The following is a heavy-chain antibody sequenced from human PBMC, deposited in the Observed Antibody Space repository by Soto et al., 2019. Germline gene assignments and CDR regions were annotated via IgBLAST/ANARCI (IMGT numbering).Heavy chain of an antibody. V-gene: IGHV3-23*01. J-gene: IGHJ4*02. Sequence: EVQLLESGGSLVQPGGSLRLSCAASGFTFSSYAMSWVRQAPGKGLEWVSAISGSGGSTYYADSVKGRFTISRDNSKNTLYLQMNSLRAEDTAVYYCAKDQAVADKSYGDYWGQGTLVTVSS. CDR1: GFTFSSYA. CDR3: AKDQAVADKSYGDY. CDR2: ISGSGGST. D-gene: IGHD6-19*01.